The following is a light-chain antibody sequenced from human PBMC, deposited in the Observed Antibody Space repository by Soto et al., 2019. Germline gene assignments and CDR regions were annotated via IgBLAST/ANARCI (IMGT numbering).Light chain of an antibody. Sequence: QSALTQPASVSGSPGQSITISCTGTSSDVGGYNYVPWYQQHPGKAPKLMIYEVSNRPSGVSNRFSGSKSGNTASLTISGLQAEDEADYYCSSYTSSSNRVFGGGTKVTVL. V-gene: IGLV2-14*01. J-gene: IGLJ3*02. CDR3: SSYTSSSNRV. CDR2: EVS. CDR1: SSDVGGYNY.